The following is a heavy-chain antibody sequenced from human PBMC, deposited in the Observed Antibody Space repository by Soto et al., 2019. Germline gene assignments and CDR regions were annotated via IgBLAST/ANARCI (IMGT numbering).Heavy chain of an antibody. J-gene: IGHJ3*02. CDR3: ARVEMATIKGNAFDI. D-gene: IGHD5-12*01. CDR1: GYTFTSYY. CDR2: INPSGGST. Sequence: QVQLVQSGAEVKKPGASVKVSCKASGYTFTSYYMYWVRQAPGQGLECMGIINPSGGSTSYAQKFQGRVTMTRDTSTRTVYMELSSLRSEDTAVYYCARVEMATIKGNAFDIWGQGTMVTVSS. V-gene: IGHV1-46*01.